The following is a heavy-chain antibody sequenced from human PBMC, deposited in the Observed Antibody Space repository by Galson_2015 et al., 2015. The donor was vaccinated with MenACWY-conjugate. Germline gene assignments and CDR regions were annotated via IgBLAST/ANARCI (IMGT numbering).Heavy chain of an antibody. J-gene: IGHJ6*03. CDR2: VHPGDSDT. V-gene: IGHV5-51*03. CDR1: GYSFTNYW. D-gene: IGHD2-15*01. Sequence: QSGAEVKKPGESLKISCKGSGYSFTNYWIAWVRQMPGKGLEWMGIVHPGDSDTRYNPSFQGQVTISADKSISTAYLQWSSLKASDTAMYYCAKISTAATAYYFYYMDVWGKGTTVTVSS. CDR3: AKISTAATAYYFYYMDV.